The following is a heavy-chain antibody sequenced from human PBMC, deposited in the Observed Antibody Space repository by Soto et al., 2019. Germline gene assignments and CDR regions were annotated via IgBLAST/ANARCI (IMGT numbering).Heavy chain of an antibody. Sequence: EVQLVESGGGLVQPEGSLKLSCAASGFTFSGSAMHWIRQAPGKGLEWVGRIRSKANSYAKSYAASVQGRFTVSRDDSIHTAYLQMKSLKPEDTAVYFCDSQVGDAYKVEGCYDYWGQGTLVIVSS. D-gene: IGHD3-3*01. V-gene: IGHV3-73*01. CDR3: DSQVGDAYKVEGCYDY. CDR2: IRSKANSYAK. J-gene: IGHJ4*02. CDR1: GFTFSGSA.